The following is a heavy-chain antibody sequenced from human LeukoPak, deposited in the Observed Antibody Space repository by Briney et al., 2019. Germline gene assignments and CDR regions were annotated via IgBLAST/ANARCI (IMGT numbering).Heavy chain of an antibody. CDR3: ARGLNWNYDLGWVAP. V-gene: IGHV1-18*01. J-gene: IGHJ5*02. CDR1: GYSHNSCS. Sequence: ASLKDSCKAAGYSHNSCSITWVRQAPGQGLEWMGGISGYNGNTKYAQKFQGRVTLTTDTSTSTAYMELTSLRSDDTAIYYCARGLNWNYDLGWVAPWGQGTLVAVSS. D-gene: IGHD1-7*01. CDR2: ISGYNGNT.